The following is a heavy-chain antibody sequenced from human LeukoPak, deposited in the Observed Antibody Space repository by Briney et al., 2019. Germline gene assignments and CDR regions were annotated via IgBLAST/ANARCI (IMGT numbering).Heavy chain of an antibody. Sequence: GGSLRLSCAASGFIFSNYGMHWVRQAPGKGLEWVSSIRSSGNYIYYADSVKGRFTISRDNAKNSLYLQMNSLRAEDTAVYYCARAYVDTAMIFRNFFDSWGQGTLVTVSS. CDR3: ARAYVDTAMIFRNFFDS. CDR2: IRSSGNYI. CDR1: GFIFSNYG. V-gene: IGHV3-21*01. J-gene: IGHJ4*02. D-gene: IGHD5-18*01.